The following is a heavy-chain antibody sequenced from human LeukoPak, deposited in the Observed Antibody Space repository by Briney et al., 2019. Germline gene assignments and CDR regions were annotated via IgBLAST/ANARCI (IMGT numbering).Heavy chain of an antibody. V-gene: IGHV1-2*02. J-gene: IGHJ5*01. D-gene: IGHD4-17*01. CDR3: AREIHDYGDYVFDS. CDR2: INPNSGGT. Sequence: ASVKLSCKASGYTFIGYYMHWVRQAPGQGLEWMGWINPNSGGTNYAQKFQGRVTMTRDTSISTAYMELSRLRSDDTAVYYSAREIHDYGDYVFDSWGQGTLVTVSS. CDR1: GYTFIGYY.